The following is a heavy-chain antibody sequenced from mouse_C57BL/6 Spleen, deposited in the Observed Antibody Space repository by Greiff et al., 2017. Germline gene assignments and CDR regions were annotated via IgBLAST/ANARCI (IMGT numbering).Heavy chain of an antibody. CDR3: TTICSGYFDY. CDR1: GFNIKDDY. J-gene: IGHJ2*01. D-gene: IGHD3-2*02. Sequence: VQLQQSGAELVRPGASVKLSCTASGFNIKDDYMHWVKQRPEQGLEWIGWIDPENGDTEYAAKFQGKATITADTSSNTAYLQLSSLTSEDTAVYYCTTICSGYFDYWGQGTTLTVSS. CDR2: IDPENGDT. V-gene: IGHV14-4*01.